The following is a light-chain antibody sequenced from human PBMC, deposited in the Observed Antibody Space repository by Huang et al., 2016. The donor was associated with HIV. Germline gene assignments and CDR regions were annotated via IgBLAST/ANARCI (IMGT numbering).Light chain of an antibody. CDR3: QQYHNWPYT. J-gene: IGKJ2*01. CDR1: QSVATN. V-gene: IGKV3-15*01. Sequence: EIIMTQSPATLSLSPGEGASLSCRANQSVATNLAWYLHRPGQSPRILIFGASTRAVGLPGRFSGSGSGTQFTLTVSGLQSEDFAVYYCQQYHNWPYTFGQGTKLEI. CDR2: GAS.